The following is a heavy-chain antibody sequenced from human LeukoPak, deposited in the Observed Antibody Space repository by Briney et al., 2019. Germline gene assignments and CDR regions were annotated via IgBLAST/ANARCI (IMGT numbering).Heavy chain of an antibody. Sequence: GGSLRLSCAASGFTVSSNYMNWVRQAPGKGLEWVSVIYSGGNTYYADSVKGRFTFSRDNSKNTLYLQTNSLRAEDTAVYYCAKDFNDAFDIWGQGTMVTVSS. CDR2: IYSGGNT. J-gene: IGHJ3*02. CDR3: AKDFNDAFDI. CDR1: GFTVSSNY. V-gene: IGHV3-53*05.